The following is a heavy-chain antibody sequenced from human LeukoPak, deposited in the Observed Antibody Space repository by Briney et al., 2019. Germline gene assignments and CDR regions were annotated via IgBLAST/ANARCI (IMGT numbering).Heavy chain of an antibody. CDR3: ARGGMKRLLAHAAEYFQH. J-gene: IGHJ1*01. D-gene: IGHD3-22*01. CDR2: INHSGST. CDR1: GGSISSYY. V-gene: IGHV4-34*01. Sequence: SETLSLTCTVSGGSISSYYWSWIRQPPGKGLEWIGEINHSGSTNYNPSLKSRVTISVDTSKNQFSLKLSSVTAADTAVYYCARGGMKRLLAHAAEYFQHWGQGTLVTVSS.